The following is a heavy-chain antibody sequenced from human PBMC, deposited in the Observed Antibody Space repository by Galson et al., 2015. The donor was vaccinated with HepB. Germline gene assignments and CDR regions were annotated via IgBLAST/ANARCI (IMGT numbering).Heavy chain of an antibody. D-gene: IGHD3-22*01. V-gene: IGHV3-23*01. CDR1: GFTFNSHA. Sequence: SLRLSCAASGFTFNSHAMTWVRQTPGKGLEWVSGLSGSGARTYYADSVKGRFTISRDNSKNTLYLQMNSLRAEDMAVYYCAKDEFYDSTGYYPSYFNYWGQGTLVTVSS. CDR3: AKDEFYDSTGYYPSYFNY. CDR2: LSGSGART. J-gene: IGHJ4*02.